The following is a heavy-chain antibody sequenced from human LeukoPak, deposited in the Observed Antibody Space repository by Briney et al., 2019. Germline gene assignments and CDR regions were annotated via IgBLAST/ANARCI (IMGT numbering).Heavy chain of an antibody. CDR1: GGTFSSYA. Sequence: SVKVSCKASGGTFSSYAISWVRQAPGQGLEWMGGVIPLFRTVNYAQKLQGRVTMTTDTSTSTAYMELRSLRSDDTAVYYCARGNWNVDYWGQGTLVTVSS. CDR3: ARGNWNVDY. V-gene: IGHV1-69*05. D-gene: IGHD1-1*01. J-gene: IGHJ4*02. CDR2: VIPLFRTV.